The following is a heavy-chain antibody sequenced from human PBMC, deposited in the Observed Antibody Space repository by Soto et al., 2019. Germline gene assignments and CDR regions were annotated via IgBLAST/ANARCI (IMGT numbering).Heavy chain of an antibody. V-gene: IGHV3-43*02. J-gene: IGHJ6*02. CDR2: ISGDGGST. Sequence: GGSLRLSCAASGFTFDDYAMHWVRQAPGKGLEWVSLISGDGGSTYYADSVKGRFTIYRDNSKNSLYLQMNSLRTEDTALYYCAKDTSGSYYYYYGMDVWGQGTTVTVSS. CDR1: GFTFDDYA. CDR3: AKDTSGSYYYYYGMDV. D-gene: IGHD1-26*01.